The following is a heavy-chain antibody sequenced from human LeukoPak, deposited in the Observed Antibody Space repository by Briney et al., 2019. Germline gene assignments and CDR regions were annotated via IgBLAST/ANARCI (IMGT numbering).Heavy chain of an antibody. CDR3: ARHAYLSGYFTLDY. J-gene: IGHJ4*02. V-gene: IGHV4-59*08. CDR2: IHDSGSS. CDR1: GGSITSYY. Sequence: SETLSLTCTVSGGSITSYYWNWIRQPPGKGLEWIGYIHDSGSSNYNPSLKSRVTISLDTSKDQFSLKLTSVTAADTAVYYCARHAYLSGYFTLDYWGQGSLVTVSS. D-gene: IGHD3-3*01.